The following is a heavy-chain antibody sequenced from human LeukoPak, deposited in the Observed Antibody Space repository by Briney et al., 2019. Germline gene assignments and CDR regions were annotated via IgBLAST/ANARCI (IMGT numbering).Heavy chain of an antibody. Sequence: GRSLRLSCAASGFTFDDYAMHWVRQAPGKGLEWVSGISWNSDSIGYADSVKGRFTISRDNAKNSLYLQMNSLRAADMALYYCAKGGSSSWSNYYYYMDVWGKGTTVTVSS. D-gene: IGHD6-13*01. CDR1: GFTFDDYA. CDR2: ISWNSDSI. J-gene: IGHJ6*03. V-gene: IGHV3-9*03. CDR3: AKGGSSSWSNYYYYMDV.